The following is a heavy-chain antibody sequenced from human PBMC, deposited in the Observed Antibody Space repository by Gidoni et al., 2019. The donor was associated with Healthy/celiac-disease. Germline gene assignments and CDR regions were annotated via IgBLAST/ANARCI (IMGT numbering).Heavy chain of an antibody. V-gene: IGHV3-23*01. CDR3: ANPGVTGTRGLELFTFDI. Sequence: EVQLLESGGGLVQPGGSLRLSCAASGFTFSSYAMSWVRQAPGKGLEWVSAISGSGGSTYYEDSVKGRFTISRDNSKNTLYLQMNSRRAEDTAVYYCANPGVTGTRGLELFTFDIWGQGTMVTVSS. D-gene: IGHD1-7*01. J-gene: IGHJ3*02. CDR1: GFTFSSYA. CDR2: ISGSGGST.